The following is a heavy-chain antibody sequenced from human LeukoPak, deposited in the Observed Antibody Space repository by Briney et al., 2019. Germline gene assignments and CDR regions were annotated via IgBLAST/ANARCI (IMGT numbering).Heavy chain of an antibody. D-gene: IGHD3-22*01. CDR2: IYYSGST. Sequence: NPSETLSLTCTVSGGSISSSSYYWGWIRQPPGKGLEWIGSIYYSGSTNYNPSLKSRVTISVDTSKNQFSLKLRSVTAADTAVYYCVREAATDYYDSSGYYRQTEVFDAWGQGTMVTVSS. J-gene: IGHJ3*01. CDR3: VREAATDYYDSSGYYRQTEVFDA. V-gene: IGHV4-39*07. CDR1: GGSISSSSYY.